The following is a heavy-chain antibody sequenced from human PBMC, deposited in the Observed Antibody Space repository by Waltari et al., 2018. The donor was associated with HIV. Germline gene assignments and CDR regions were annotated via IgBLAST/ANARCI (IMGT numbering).Heavy chain of an antibody. D-gene: IGHD2-8*01. Sequence: VQLVQSGAEVKKPGASVKVSCKTSGYKFMHYDINWVRQAKGQGLEWMGWINPKTGKTGTAQKFQGRMTMSVNVSSQITFLDLRDLKSEDTATYFCARMYCTLSTCSRTNWFDPWGQGSSVTVSS. CDR1: GYKFMHYD. CDR3: ARMYCTLSTCSRTNWFDP. V-gene: IGHV1-8*02. J-gene: IGHJ5*02. CDR2: INPKTGKT.